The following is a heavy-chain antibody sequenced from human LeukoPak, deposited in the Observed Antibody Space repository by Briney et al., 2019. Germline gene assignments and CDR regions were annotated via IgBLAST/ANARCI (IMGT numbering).Heavy chain of an antibody. CDR1: GGSISSGSLY. J-gene: IGHJ4*02. CDR3: ARDSDYGDYVDY. D-gene: IGHD4-17*01. CDR2: VYTNGST. Sequence: SQTLSLTCTVSGGSISSGSLYWSWIRQPAGKALEWIGRVYTNGSTDYNPSLKRRVAISVDTSKNQFSLKLSSVTAGDAAVYYCARDSDYGDYVDYWGQGTLVTVSS. V-gene: IGHV4-61*02.